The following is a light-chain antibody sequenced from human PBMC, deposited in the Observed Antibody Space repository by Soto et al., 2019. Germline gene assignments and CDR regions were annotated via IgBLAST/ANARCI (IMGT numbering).Light chain of an antibody. Sequence: QSVLTQPPSASGSPGQSVTISCTGTSSDVGGYKYVSWYQQHPGKVPKLMIYEVSKRPSGVPDRFSGSKSGNTASLTVSGLQAEDEADYYCSSYAGSNIDYVFGNGTKVTVL. CDR3: SSYAGSNIDYV. J-gene: IGLJ1*01. CDR1: SSDVGGYKY. CDR2: EVS. V-gene: IGLV2-8*01.